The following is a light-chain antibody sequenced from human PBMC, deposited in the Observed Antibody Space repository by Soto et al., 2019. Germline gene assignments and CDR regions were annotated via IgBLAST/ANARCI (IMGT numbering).Light chain of an antibody. CDR2: KAS. CDR3: QQYNSYSLLT. V-gene: IGKV1-5*03. CDR1: QSISSW. J-gene: IGKJ4*01. Sequence: DIQMTQSPSTLSASVGDRVTITCRASQSISSWLAWYQQKPGKAPKLLIYKASSLESGVQSRFSGRGSGTGFTLIIRSLQPDDFSTYYGQQYNSYSLLTFGGGTKLEIK.